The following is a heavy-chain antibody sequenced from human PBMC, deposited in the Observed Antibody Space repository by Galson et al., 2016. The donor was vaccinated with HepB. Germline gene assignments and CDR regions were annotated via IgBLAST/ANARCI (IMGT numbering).Heavy chain of an antibody. D-gene: IGHD6-19*01. CDR3: ARDDSGGWYGFQYGMDV. CDR2: IYYSGRT. V-gene: IGHV4-59*01. Sequence: SETLSLTCTVSGASISGYYLSWIRQPPGKGLEWIGYIYYSGRTNYNPSLKSRVTISVDTSKNQFSLKLSSVTAADTAVYYCARDDSGGWYGFQYGMDVWGQGTTVIVS. J-gene: IGHJ6*02. CDR1: GASISGYY.